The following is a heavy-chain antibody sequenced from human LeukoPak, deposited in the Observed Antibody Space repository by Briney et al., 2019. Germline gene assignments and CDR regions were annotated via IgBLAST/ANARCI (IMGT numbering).Heavy chain of an antibody. V-gene: IGHV1-24*01. CDR2: LDPEYAET. CDR3: AKSYYYGSGYVNAFDI. J-gene: IGHJ3*02. D-gene: IGHD3-10*01. Sequence: ASVKVSCKVSGYTLTELSIHWVRQAPGKGLEWMGGLDPEYAETIYAQKFQGRVTMTEDTSPDTAYMELNSLRAEDTAVYYCAKSYYYGSGYVNAFDIWGQGTMVTVSS. CDR1: GYTLTELS.